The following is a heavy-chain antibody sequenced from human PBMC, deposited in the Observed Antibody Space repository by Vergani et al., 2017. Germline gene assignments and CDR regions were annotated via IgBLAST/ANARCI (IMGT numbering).Heavy chain of an antibody. V-gene: IGHV3-48*04. Sequence: EVQLVESGGGLVQPGGSLRLSCAASGFTFSSYSMNWVRQAPGKGLEWVSYISSSRSTIYYADSVKGRFTISRDNAKNARYLQMNSLRAEDTAVYYCARGSGQEDYWGQGTLVTVSS. D-gene: IGHD1-26*01. CDR2: ISSSRSTI. J-gene: IGHJ4*02. CDR1: GFTFSSYS. CDR3: ARGSGQEDY.